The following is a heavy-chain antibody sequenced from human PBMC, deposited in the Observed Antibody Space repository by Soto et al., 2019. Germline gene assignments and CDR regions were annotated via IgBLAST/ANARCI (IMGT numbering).Heavy chain of an antibody. V-gene: IGHV3-49*04. J-gene: IGHJ4*02. CDR1: GFPFGDYA. CDR3: TRDKAYYYGSGSYPHFNY. D-gene: IGHD3-10*01. Sequence: SLRLSCTASGFPFGDYAMSWVRQAPGKGLEWVGFIRSKAYGGTTEYAASVKVRFTISRDDSKSIAYLQMNSLKTEDTAVYYCTRDKAYYYGSGSYPHFNYWGQGTLITVSS. CDR2: IRSKAYGGTT.